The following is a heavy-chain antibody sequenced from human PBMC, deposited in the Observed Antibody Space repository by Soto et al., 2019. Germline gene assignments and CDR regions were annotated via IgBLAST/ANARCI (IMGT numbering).Heavy chain of an antibody. V-gene: IGHV4-59*01. CDR2: IYYSGST. CDR1: GGSISSYY. Sequence: SETLSLTCTVSGGSISSYYWSWIRQPPGKGLEWIGYIYYSGSTNYNPSLKSRVTISVDTSKNQFSLKLSSVTAADTAVYYCARVKRYYYDSSGYYSWFDPWGQGTLVTVSS. CDR3: ARVKRYYYDSSGYYSWFDP. D-gene: IGHD3-22*01. J-gene: IGHJ5*02.